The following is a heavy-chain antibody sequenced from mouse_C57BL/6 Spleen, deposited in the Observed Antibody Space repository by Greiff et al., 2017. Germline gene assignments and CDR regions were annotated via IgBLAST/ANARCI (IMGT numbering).Heavy chain of an antibody. Sequence: QVQLQQPGAELVKPGASVKLSCKASGYTFTSYWMHWVKQRPGQGLEWIGMIHPNSGSTNYNEKFKSKATLTVDKSSSPAYMQLSSLTSEDSAVYYCARGSYGSQVLYFVYWGKGATLTVSS. CDR1: GYTFTSYW. V-gene: IGHV1-64*01. CDR2: IHPNSGST. CDR3: ARGSYGSQVLYFVY. J-gene: IGHJ2*01. D-gene: IGHD1-1*01.